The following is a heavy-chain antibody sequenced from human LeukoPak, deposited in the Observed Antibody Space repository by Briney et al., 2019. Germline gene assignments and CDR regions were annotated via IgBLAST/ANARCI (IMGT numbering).Heavy chain of an antibody. CDR3: AKNHRDYGGAFDI. CDR2: IKQDGSEK. CDR1: GFTFSSYW. J-gene: IGHJ3*02. Sequence: PGGSLRLSCAASGFTFSSYWMSWVRQTPGEGLEWVANIKQDGSEKYYVDSVKGRFTISRDNSKNTLYLQMNSLRAEDTAVYYCAKNHRDYGGAFDIWGQGTMVTVSS. V-gene: IGHV3-7*03. D-gene: IGHD4-17*01.